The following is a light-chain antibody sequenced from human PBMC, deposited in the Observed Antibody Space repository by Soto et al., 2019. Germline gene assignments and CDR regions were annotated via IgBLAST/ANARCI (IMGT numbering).Light chain of an antibody. CDR1: QSVSSR. J-gene: IGKJ5*01. CDR2: GAS. Sequence: ETVLTQSPGTLSLSPGERATLSCRASQSVSSRLAWYQQKPGQAPRLFISGASSRATGIPDRFSGSGSGTDFTLTITRLEPDDFALYYCQQYGTSPITFGQGTRLEI. CDR3: QQYGTSPIT. V-gene: IGKV3-20*01.